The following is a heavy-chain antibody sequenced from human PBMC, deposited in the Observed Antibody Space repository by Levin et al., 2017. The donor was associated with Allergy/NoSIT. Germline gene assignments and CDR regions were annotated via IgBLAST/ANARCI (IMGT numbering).Heavy chain of an antibody. CDR2: IYYSGST. J-gene: IGHJ5*02. D-gene: IGHD3-3*01. V-gene: IGHV4-39*01. Sequence: SQTLSLTCTVSGGSISSSSYYWGWIRQPPGKGLEWIGSIYYSGSTYYNPSLKSRVTISVDTSKNQFSLKLSSVTAADTAVYYCARSTVQLRFLEWLLDWFDPWGQGTLVTVSS. CDR1: GGSISSSSYY. CDR3: ARSTVQLRFLEWLLDWFDP.